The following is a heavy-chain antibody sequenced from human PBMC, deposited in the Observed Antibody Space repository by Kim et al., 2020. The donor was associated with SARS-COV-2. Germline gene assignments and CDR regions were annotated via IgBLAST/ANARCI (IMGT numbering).Heavy chain of an antibody. CDR1: GGSISSGGYY. J-gene: IGHJ3*02. V-gene: IGHV4-31*03. CDR2: IYYSGST. D-gene: IGHD2-2*01. CDR3: ARAFRYCSSTSCYGYAFDI. Sequence: SETLSLTCTVSGGSISSGGYYWSWIRQHPGKGLEWIGYIYYSGSTYYNPSLKSRVTISVDTSKNQFSLKLSSVTAADTAVYYCARAFRYCSSTSCYGYAFDIWGQGTMVTVSS.